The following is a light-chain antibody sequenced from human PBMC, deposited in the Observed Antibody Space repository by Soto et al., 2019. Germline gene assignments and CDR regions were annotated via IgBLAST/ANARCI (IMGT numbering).Light chain of an antibody. Sequence: QSVLTQPPSVSGAPGQRVTISCTGGTSNIGAGYDVHWYRQFPGTAPKLLIYGNNNRPSGVPDRFSGSKSGTSASLAITGLQAEDEADYYCQSYDSSLRGWVFGGGTKLTVL. CDR1: TSNIGAGYD. CDR2: GNN. J-gene: IGLJ2*01. V-gene: IGLV1-40*01. CDR3: QSYDSSLRGWV.